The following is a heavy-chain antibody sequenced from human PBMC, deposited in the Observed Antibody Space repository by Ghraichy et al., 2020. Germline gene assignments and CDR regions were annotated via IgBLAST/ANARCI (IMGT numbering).Heavy chain of an antibody. D-gene: IGHD1-26*01. CDR3: AKDRREGGATPSEFDI. V-gene: IGHV3-23*01. J-gene: IGHJ3*02. CDR1: GFTFYSYA. CDR2: ISRSGTST. Sequence: GSLRLSCAASGFTFYSYAMSWVRQAPGKGLEWVSGISRSGTSTYYADSVKGRFTISRDNSKSTLNLQMNSLRAEDTAVYYCAKDRREGGATPSEFDIWGQGTMVTVSS.